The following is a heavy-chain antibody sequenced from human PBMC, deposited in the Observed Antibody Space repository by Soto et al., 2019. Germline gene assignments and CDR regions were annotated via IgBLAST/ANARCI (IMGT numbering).Heavy chain of an antibody. CDR1: GFSLTTRGVG. J-gene: IGHJ6*03. CDR3: AHVPGSGQLLYSYYYYMDV. Sequence: QITLKESGPTLVKPTQTLTLTCTFSGFSLTTRGVGVGWIRQPPGKALEWLALIYWDDDKRYSPSLKSRLTITKYTFKNHVVLTLTNMDPVDTATYYCAHVPGSGQLLYSYYYYMDVWGKGATVAVS. D-gene: IGHD3-10*01. V-gene: IGHV2-5*02. CDR2: IYWDDDK.